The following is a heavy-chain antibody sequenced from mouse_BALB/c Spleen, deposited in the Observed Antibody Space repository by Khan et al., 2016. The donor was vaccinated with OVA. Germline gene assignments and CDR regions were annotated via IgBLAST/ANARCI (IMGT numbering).Heavy chain of an antibody. V-gene: IGHV2-6*02. J-gene: IGHJ4*01. CDR3: ARNFDYGYPYYAMDY. D-gene: IGHD1-2*01. CDR1: GFSLTNYG. Sequence: QVQLKESGPGLVAPSQSLSITCTVSGFSLTNYGVHWVRQPPGKGLEWLVVIWSDGSTTYNSALKSRLSISKDNFKSQVFLKMNSLQTDDTAMYYCARNFDYGYPYYAMDYWGQGTSVTVSS. CDR2: IWSDGST.